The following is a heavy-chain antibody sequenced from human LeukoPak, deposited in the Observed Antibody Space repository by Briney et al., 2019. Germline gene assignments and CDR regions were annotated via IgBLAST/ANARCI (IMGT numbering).Heavy chain of an antibody. J-gene: IGHJ4*02. D-gene: IGHD6-13*01. V-gene: IGHV5-51*01. CDR3: ARRAVAAADY. CDR2: FYPGDSET. Sequence: GESLKISCKGSGYSFTSYWIGWVRQMPGKSLEWMGIFYPGDSETRYSPSFQGQVTISADKSISTAYLQWSSLKASDTAIYYCARRAVAAADYWGQGTLVTVSS. CDR1: GYSFTSYW.